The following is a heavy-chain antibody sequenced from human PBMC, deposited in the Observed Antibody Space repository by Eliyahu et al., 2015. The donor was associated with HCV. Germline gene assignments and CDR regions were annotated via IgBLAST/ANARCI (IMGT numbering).Heavy chain of an antibody. D-gene: IGHD6-19*01. CDR3: AHSIFYFIAVTSTWGGYFDY. CDR2: TYWNDDN. V-gene: IGHV2-5*01. CDR1: GFSLSTTGVG. Sequence: QITLKESGPTLVKPTQTLTLSCTFSGFSLSTTGVGVGWIRQPPGKAPEWLALTYWNDDNRYSPSLKSRLPITKDASKNQVVLTMTNMDPVDTATYYCAHSIFYFIAVTSTWGGYFDYWGQGTLVTVSS. J-gene: IGHJ4*02.